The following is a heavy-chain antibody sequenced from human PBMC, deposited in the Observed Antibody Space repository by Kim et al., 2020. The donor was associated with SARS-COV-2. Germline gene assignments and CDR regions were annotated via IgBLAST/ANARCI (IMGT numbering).Heavy chain of an antibody. Sequence: GGSLRLSCAASGFTVSSNYMSWVRQAPGKGLEWVSVIYSGGSTFYADSVKGRFTISRDNSKNTLYLQMNSLRAEDTAVYYCARDLYYYGMDVWGQGTTLTV. CDR1: GFTVSSNY. CDR2: IYSGGST. J-gene: IGHJ6*02. CDR3: ARDLYYYGMDV. V-gene: IGHV3-53*01.